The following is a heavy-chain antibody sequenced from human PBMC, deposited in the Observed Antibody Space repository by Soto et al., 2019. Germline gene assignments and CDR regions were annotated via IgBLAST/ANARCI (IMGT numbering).Heavy chain of an antibody. D-gene: IGHD1-26*01. CDR1: GFTFSDYY. J-gene: IGHJ4*01. Sequence: QVQLVESGGGLVKPGGSLRLSCAASGFTFSDYYMNWIRQAPGRGLEWISYIGPSGNSIYYTDAVRVRFTISRDNANTQLSLQMIILKDDETAVYYCPSCELLGYWCHGHLVTVSS. V-gene: IGHV3-11*01. CDR2: IGPSGNSI. CDR3: PSCELLGY.